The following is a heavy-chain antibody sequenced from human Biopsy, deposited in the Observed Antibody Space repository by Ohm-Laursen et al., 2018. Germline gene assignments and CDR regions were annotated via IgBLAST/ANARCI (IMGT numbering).Heavy chain of an antibody. D-gene: IGHD3-10*01. J-gene: IGHJ3*02. CDR2: VNPNSGAT. Sequence: GASVKVSCKASGYTFTDYSLHWVRQAPGQGLEWMGWVNPNSGATNYAQKFQGGVTMTSDTSISTAYIELRRLISDDTAVYFCARDRMVTIITLVRADTFDIWGQGTLVSVSS. CDR3: ARDRMVTIITLVRADTFDI. V-gene: IGHV1-2*02. CDR1: GYTFTDYS.